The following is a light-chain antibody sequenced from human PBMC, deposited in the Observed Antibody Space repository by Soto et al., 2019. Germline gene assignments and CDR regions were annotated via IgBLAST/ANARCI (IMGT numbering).Light chain of an antibody. CDR3: QQYGSPPIT. CDR1: QSFISTY. CDR2: GTA. Sequence: EIVLTQSPATLSLSPGERATLSCRASQSFISTYLAWHQQQPGQPPRLLLSGTANSAPATTPRFSGSGSGTAFTLTISSLEPPDFAVYYCQQYGSPPITFGQGTRLEIK. V-gene: IGKV3-20*01. J-gene: IGKJ5*01.